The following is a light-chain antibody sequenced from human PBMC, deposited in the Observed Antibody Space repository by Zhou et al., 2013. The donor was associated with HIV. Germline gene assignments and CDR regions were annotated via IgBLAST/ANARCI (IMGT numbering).Light chain of an antibody. V-gene: IGKV1-8*01. CDR1: QGISSY. Sequence: AIRMTQSPSSLSASTGDRVTISCRASQGISSYLAWYQQKPGKAPKLLIYDAFTLQSGVPSRFSGSGSGTDFIFTISGLQSEDFAIYYCQQYYSYPSTFGQGTKVDI. J-gene: IGKJ1*01. CDR3: QQYYSYPST. CDR2: DAF.